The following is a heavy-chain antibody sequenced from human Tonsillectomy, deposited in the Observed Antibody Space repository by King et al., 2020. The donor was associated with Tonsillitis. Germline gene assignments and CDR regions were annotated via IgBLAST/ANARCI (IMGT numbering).Heavy chain of an antibody. CDR2: INHSGST. V-gene: IGHV4-34*01. CDR1: GGSFSGYY. D-gene: IGHD3-22*01. CDR3: ARGMEYYDSSGYFLADAFDI. J-gene: IGHJ3*02. Sequence: VQLQQWGAGLLKPSETLSLTCAVYGGSFSGYYWSWIRQPPGKGLEWIGEINHSGSTNYNPSLKSRVTISVDTSKNQFSLKLSSVTAADTAVYYCARGMEYYDSSGYFLADAFDIWGQGTMVTVSS.